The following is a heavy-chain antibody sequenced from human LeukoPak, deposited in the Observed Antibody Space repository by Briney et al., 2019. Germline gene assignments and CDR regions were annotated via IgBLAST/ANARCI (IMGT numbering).Heavy chain of an antibody. D-gene: IGHD2-2*01. CDR2: ISYDGSNK. CDR1: GFTFSSYA. Sequence: GGSLRLSCAASGFTFSSYAMHWVRQAPGKGLEWVAVISYDGSNKYYAGSVKGRFTISRDNSKNTLYLQMNSLRAEDTAVYYCARPSSIYCSSTSCPFDWFDPWGQGTLVTVSS. J-gene: IGHJ5*02. V-gene: IGHV3-30-3*01. CDR3: ARPSSIYCSSTSCPFDWFDP.